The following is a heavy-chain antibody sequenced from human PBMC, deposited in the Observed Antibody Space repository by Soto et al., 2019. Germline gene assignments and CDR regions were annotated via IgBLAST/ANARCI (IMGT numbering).Heavy chain of an antibody. CDR1: GFTFSSYG. D-gene: IGHD5-18*01. J-gene: IGHJ4*02. Sequence: QVQLVESGGAVVQPGKSLRLSCAASGFTFSSYGMYWVRQAPGKGLEWVAAISCDGSNNYHADSVKGRFTISRDNSKNTLYLQLNSLRTEDTAVYYCAKDIVKYTYGACDYWGQGVLVTVSS. CDR2: ISCDGSNN. CDR3: AKDIVKYTYGACDY. V-gene: IGHV3-30*18.